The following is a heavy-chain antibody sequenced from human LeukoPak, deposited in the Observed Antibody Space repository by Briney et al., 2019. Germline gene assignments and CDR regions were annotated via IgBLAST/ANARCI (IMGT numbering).Heavy chain of an antibody. CDR3: ARPRGLWLRHDAFDI. V-gene: IGHV4-39*07. J-gene: IGHJ3*02. D-gene: IGHD5-18*01. Sequence: SETLSLTCTVSGGSISSSSYYWGWIRQPPGKGLEWIGEINHSGSTNYNPSLKSRVTISVDTSKNQFSLKLSSVTAADTAVYYCARPRGLWLRHDAFDIWGQGTMVTVSS. CDR1: GGSISSSSYY. CDR2: INHSGST.